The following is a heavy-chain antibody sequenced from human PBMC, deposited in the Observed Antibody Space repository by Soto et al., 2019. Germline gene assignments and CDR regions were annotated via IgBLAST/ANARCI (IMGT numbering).Heavy chain of an antibody. V-gene: IGHV3-74*01. CDR2: TNQHGTII. CDR1: GFTFSGYW. Sequence: GGSLRLSCEASGFTFSGYWFHWVRQVPGKGLVWVSRTNQHGTIIDYADFVKGRFTISRDNAKNTLYLEMDSLRVEDTAVYYCTRDIGGRGALWGPGTLVTVS. CDR3: TRDIGGRGAL. J-gene: IGHJ4*02. D-gene: IGHD3-16*01.